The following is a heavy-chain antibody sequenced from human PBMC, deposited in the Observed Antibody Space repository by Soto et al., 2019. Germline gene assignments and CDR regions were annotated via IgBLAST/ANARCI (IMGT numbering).Heavy chain of an antibody. J-gene: IGHJ6*02. V-gene: IGHV4-4*02. CDR2: IYHSGST. D-gene: IGHD1-1*01. CDR3: ARVPTGTRPLGYYYYYYGMDV. CDR1: GGSISSSNW. Sequence: SETLSLTCAVSGGSISSSNWWSWVRQPPGKGLEWIGEIYHSGSTNYNPSLKSRVTISVDKSKNQFSLKLSSVTAADTAVYYCARVPTGTRPLGYYYYYYGMDVWGQGTTVTVSS.